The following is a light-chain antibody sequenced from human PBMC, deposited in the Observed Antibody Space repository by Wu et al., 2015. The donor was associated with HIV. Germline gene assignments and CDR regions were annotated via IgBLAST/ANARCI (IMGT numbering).Light chain of an antibody. CDR1: QNINNY. V-gene: IGKV3-11*01. CDR2: DAS. CDR3: QARSSWPPLLT. Sequence: EIVLTQSPVTLSLSPGERATLSCRASQNINNYLAWHQQKPGQAPRLLIYDASNRATDIPARFSGSGSGTDFTLTVSSLELEDFVIYYCQARSSWPPLLTFGPGTKVEI. J-gene: IGKJ3*01.